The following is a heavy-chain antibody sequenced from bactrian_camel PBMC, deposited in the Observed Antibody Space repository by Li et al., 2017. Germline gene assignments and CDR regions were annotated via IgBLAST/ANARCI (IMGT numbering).Heavy chain of an antibody. Sequence: HVQLVESGGGSVQAGESLRLSCKGPEWTSRLNCMAWFRQAPGKGREGVADIDGDGRTTYIDSVKGRFTISKDNDKNILYLQMNNLKRADTAMYYCALDLSPFCTSVFRRYTHLGQGTQVTVS. J-gene: IGHJ4*01. CDR1: EWTSRLNC. V-gene: IGHV3S53*01. D-gene: IGHD3*01. CDR2: IDGDGRT. CDR3: ALDLSPFCTSVFRRYTH.